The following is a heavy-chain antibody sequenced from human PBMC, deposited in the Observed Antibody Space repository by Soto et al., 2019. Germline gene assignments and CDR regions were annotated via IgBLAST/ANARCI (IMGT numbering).Heavy chain of an antibody. CDR1: GFTFSNAW. CDR2: LYSGGRT. J-gene: IGHJ5*02. CDR3: ARDTNFWSGYPPWFDP. V-gene: IGHV3-53*01. D-gene: IGHD3-3*01. Sequence: GGSLRLSCAASGFTFSNAWINWVRQAPGEGLEWVSVLYSGGRTDYADSVKGRFTISRDNAKNSLYLQMNSLRAEDTAVYYCARDTNFWSGYPPWFDPWGQGTLVTVSS.